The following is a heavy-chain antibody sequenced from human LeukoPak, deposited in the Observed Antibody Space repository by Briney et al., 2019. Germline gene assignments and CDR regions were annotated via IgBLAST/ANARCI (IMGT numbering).Heavy chain of an antibody. CDR3: ARHAPGYGDYVSYYYGMDV. Sequence: GESLKISCKGSGYSFTSYWIGWVRQMPGKGLEWMGIIYPGDSDTRYSPSFQGQVTISADKSISTAYLQWSSLKASDTAMYYCARHAPGYGDYVSYYYGMDVWGQGTTVTVSS. CDR2: IYPGDSDT. V-gene: IGHV5-51*01. D-gene: IGHD4-17*01. CDR1: GYSFTSYW. J-gene: IGHJ6*02.